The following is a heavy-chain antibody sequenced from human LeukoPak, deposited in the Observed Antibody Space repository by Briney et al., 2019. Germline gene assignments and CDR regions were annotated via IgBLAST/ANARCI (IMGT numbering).Heavy chain of an antibody. CDR1: GFTFSSYS. D-gene: IGHD3-3*01. J-gene: IGHJ4*02. V-gene: IGHV3-21*01. CDR2: ISSSSRYI. CDR3: AGGSGWTTNY. Sequence: GGSLRLSCAASGFTFSSYSMNWVRQAPGKGLEWVSYISSSSRYIYYADSVKGRFTISRDNAKNSLYLQMNSLRAEDTAVYYCAGGSGWTTNYWGQGTLVTVSS.